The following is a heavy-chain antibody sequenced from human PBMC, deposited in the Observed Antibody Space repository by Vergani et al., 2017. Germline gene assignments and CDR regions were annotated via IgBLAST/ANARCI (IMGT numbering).Heavy chain of an antibody. CDR2: IIPILGIA. V-gene: IGHV1-69*08. J-gene: IGHJ6*02. CDR1: GGTFSSYT. Sequence: QVQLVQSGAEVKKPGSSVKVSCKASGGTFSSYTISWVRQAPGQGLEWMGRIIPILGIANYAQQFQGRVTITADQSTSTADMELNSLRSEDTAVYYCARDLPDSTSIAARPYGMDVWGQGTTVTVSS. D-gene: IGHD6-6*01. CDR3: ARDLPDSTSIAARPYGMDV.